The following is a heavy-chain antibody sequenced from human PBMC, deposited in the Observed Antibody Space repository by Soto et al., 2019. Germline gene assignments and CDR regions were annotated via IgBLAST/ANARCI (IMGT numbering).Heavy chain of an antibody. CDR3: ASGSSASAYIDY. D-gene: IGHD6-13*01. Sequence: QVQLQESGPGLVKPSETLSLTCTVSGGSVSSGGHYWSWIRQPPGKGLEWIGYIYNSGTTDYNASRKSRVTISIDTSKNQFSLKLSSVTAADTAVYYCASGSSASAYIDYWGQGTLVTVSS. CDR2: IYNSGTT. J-gene: IGHJ4*02. CDR1: GGSVSSGGHY. V-gene: IGHV4-61*08.